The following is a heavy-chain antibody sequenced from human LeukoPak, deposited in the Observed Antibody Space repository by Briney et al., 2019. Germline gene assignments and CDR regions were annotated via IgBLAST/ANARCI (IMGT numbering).Heavy chain of an antibody. CDR3: AKDIGTMVRGAGDY. J-gene: IGHJ4*02. D-gene: IGHD3-10*01. CDR1: GFTVSSNY. Sequence: GGSLRLSCAASGFTVSSNYMSWVRQAPGKGLEWVSVIYSGGSTYYADSVKGRFTISRDNAKNSLYLQMNSLRAEDTALYYCAKDIGTMVRGAGDYWGQGTLVTVSS. V-gene: IGHV3-53*05. CDR2: IYSGGST.